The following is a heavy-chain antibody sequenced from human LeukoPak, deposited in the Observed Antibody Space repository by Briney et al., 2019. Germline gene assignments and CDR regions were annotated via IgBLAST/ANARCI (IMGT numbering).Heavy chain of an antibody. CDR3: ARDSERIAIFGVVIEDYYFDY. V-gene: IGHV3-48*02. CDR1: GFTFSSYS. D-gene: IGHD3-3*01. Sequence: PGGSLRLSCAASGFTFSSYSMNWVRQAPGKGLEWVSYVSSSSTIYYADSVKGRFTISRDNAKNSLYLQMNSLRDEDTAVYYCARDSERIAIFGVVIEDYYFDYWGQGTLVTVSS. CDR2: VSSSSTI. J-gene: IGHJ4*02.